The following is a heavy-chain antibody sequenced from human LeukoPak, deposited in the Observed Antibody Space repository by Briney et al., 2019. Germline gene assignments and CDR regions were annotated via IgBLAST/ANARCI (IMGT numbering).Heavy chain of an antibody. CDR3: AREYSSGWYDY. CDR1: GYTFTSYY. V-gene: IGHV1-46*01. CDR2: INPSGGST. D-gene: IGHD6-19*01. Sequence: EASVKVSCKASGYTFTSYYMHWVRQAPGQGLEWMGIINPSGGSTSYAQKFQGRVTMTRDMSTSTVYMELSSLRSEDTAVYYCAREYSSGWYDYWGQGTLVTVSS. J-gene: IGHJ4*02.